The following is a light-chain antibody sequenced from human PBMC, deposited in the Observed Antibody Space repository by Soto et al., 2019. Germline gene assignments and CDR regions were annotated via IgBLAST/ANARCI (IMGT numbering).Light chain of an antibody. V-gene: IGKV2-30*01. Sequence: DVVMTQSPLSLPVTLGQPASISCRSSQSLVSSDGNTFLNWFHQRPGQSPRRLIYKVSNRDSGVPDRFSGSGSGTDFTLKICRVEAEDVGVYYCMQGTHWPRTFGQGTKV. J-gene: IGKJ1*01. CDR1: QSLVSSDGNTF. CDR3: MQGTHWPRT. CDR2: KVS.